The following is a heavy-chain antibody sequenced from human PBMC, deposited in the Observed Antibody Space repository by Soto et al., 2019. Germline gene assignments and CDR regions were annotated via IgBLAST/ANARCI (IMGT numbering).Heavy chain of an antibody. CDR3: ARPNGWFDP. CDR1: GGSIGSSSYE. V-gene: IGHV4-39*01. Sequence: PAEALALTCRGSGGSIGSSSYEWGWIGQPPGKGLEWIGSIYYSGSTYYNPSLKSRVTLSVDTSTKQLSLKLSSVTAADTAVYYFARPNGWFDPWGQGNLVTV. CDR2: IYYSGST. D-gene: IGHD2-8*01. J-gene: IGHJ5*02.